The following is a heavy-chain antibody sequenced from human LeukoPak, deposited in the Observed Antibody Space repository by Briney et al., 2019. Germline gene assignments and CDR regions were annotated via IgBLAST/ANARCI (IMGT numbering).Heavy chain of an antibody. D-gene: IGHD3-22*01. CDR1: GFIFSDYG. Sequence: GGSLRLSCAVSGFIFSDYGMHWVRPAPGKGLEGVGVLWYDGTNNYYADPVEGRCTISRDNAKNSLYLQMNSLRAEDTAVYYCAKNLPPTYYYDSSGYSVVDYWGQGTLVTVSS. J-gene: IGHJ4*02. CDR3: AKNLPPTYYYDSSGYSVVDY. CDR2: LWYDGTNN. V-gene: IGHV3-33*03.